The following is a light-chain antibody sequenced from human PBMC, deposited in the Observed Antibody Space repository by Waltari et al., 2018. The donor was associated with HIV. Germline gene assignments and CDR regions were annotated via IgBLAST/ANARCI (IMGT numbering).Light chain of an antibody. CDR3: CSYAGSGGPVV. V-gene: IGLV2-23*02. CDR1: SSDFGSYNL. J-gene: IGLJ2*01. CDR2: EVS. Sequence: QSALTQPASVSGSPGQSITISCTGTSSDFGSYNLVSWYQQHQGKAPTLMIYEVSKRPSGVSDRFSGSKSGNTASLTISGLQAEDEADYHCCSYAGSGGPVVFGGGTKLTVL.